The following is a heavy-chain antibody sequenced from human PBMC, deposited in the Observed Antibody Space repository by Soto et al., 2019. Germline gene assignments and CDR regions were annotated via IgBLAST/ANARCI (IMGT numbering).Heavy chain of an antibody. V-gene: IGHV4-38-2*01. CDR2: FYYSGGT. Sequence: SETLSLTCAVSGYSISRGYYWGWIRQPPGKGLEWIGTFYYSGGTSYNPSLRSRVTISVDTSRNQLSLQLSSVTAADTAVYYCAGDYGTIQNCSDYWGQGTLVTVSS. CDR1: GYSISRGYY. D-gene: IGHD4-17*01. CDR3: AGDYGTIQNCSDY. J-gene: IGHJ4*02.